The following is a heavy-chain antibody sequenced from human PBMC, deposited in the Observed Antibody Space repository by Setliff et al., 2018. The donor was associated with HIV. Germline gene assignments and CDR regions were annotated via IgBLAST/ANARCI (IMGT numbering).Heavy chain of an antibody. CDR2: MYFRGNA. J-gene: IGHJ6*02. CDR3: ARVETTVRGATYAMDV. CDR1: GASICSHY. V-gene: IGHV4-59*11. D-gene: IGHD3-10*01. Sequence: PSETLSLTCTVSGASICSHYWNWIRQAPGKGLEWIGTMYFRGNARNSPSLKSRVTISVDTSKNQLSLNLTSVTDADSAVYYCARVETTVRGATYAMDVWGQGTMVTVSS.